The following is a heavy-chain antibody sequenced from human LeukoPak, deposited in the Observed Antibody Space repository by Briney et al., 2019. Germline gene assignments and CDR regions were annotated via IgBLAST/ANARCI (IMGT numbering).Heavy chain of an antibody. CDR2: IKSTRDGGAT. D-gene: IGHD3-9*01. J-gene: IGHJ3*01. V-gene: IGHV3-15*01. Sequence: GGSLRLSCEASGLTFKNAWMIWVRQAPGKGPEWVGRIKSTRDGGATEYAAPVKGRFTISRDDSKNTVYLQMSSLITDDTGVYYCTTALNFDLLPGLYQPIAAFDVWGQGTLVTVSS. CDR3: TTALNFDLLPGLYQPIAAFDV. CDR1: GLTFKNAW.